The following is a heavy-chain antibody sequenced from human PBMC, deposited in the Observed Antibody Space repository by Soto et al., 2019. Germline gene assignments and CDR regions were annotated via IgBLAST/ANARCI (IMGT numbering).Heavy chain of an antibody. D-gene: IGHD5-12*01. J-gene: IGHJ5*02. CDR2: IYHSGST. CDR1: GYPITSGYY. CDR3: ARVLEYTRSRGYEYWFDP. V-gene: IGHV4-38-2*01. Sequence: SETLSLTCAVSGYPITSGYYWGWIRQPPGKGLEWIGSIYHSGSTYYNPSLKSRVTISVDTSKNQFSLKLSSVTAADTAVYYCARVLEYTRSRGYEYWFDPWGQGTLVT.